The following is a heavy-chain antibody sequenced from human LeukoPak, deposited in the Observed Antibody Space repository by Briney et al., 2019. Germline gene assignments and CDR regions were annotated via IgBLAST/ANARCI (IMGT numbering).Heavy chain of an antibody. Sequence: GGSLRLSCAASGFTFSSYWMSWVRQAPGKGLEWVANIKQDGSEKYYVDSVKGRFTISRDDAKNSLYLQMNSLRAEDTAFYYCARDDYGSGSWNDYWGQGTLVTVSS. J-gene: IGHJ4*02. V-gene: IGHV3-7*03. CDR2: IKQDGSEK. CDR3: ARDDYGSGSWNDY. CDR1: GFTFSSYW. D-gene: IGHD3-10*01.